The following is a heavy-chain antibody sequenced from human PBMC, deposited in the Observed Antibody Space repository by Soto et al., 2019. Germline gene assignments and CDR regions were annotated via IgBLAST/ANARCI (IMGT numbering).Heavy chain of an antibody. CDR2: IYYSGST. CDR1: GGSISSGGYY. Sequence: SETLSLTCTVSGGSISSGGYYWSWIRQHPGKGLEWIGYIYYSGSTYYNPSLKSRVTISVDTSKNQFSLKLISVTAADTAVYYCARTSSWYKGPPFDYWGQGTLVTVSS. D-gene: IGHD6-13*01. J-gene: IGHJ4*02. V-gene: IGHV4-31*03. CDR3: ARTSSWYKGPPFDY.